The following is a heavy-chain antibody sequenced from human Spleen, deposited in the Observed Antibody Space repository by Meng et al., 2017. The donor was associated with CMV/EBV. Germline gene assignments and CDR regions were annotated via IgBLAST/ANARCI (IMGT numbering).Heavy chain of an antibody. CDR2: INSDGSST. CDR3: ARRKGVVPAAIRFDP. J-gene: IGHJ5*02. Sequence: SGFTFSSYWRNWVRQAPGKGLVWVSRINSDGSSTSYADSVKGRFTISRDNAKNTLYLQMNSLRAEDTAVYYCARRKGVVPAAIRFDPWGQGTLVTVSS. V-gene: IGHV3-74*01. CDR1: GFTFSSYW. D-gene: IGHD2-2*01.